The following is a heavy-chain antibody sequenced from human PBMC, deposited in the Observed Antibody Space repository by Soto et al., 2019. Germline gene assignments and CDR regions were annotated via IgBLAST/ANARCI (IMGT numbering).Heavy chain of an antibody. V-gene: IGHV3-23*01. CDR1: GFTFSIYA. D-gene: IGHD3-9*01. J-gene: IGHJ4*02. CDR3: AKVGFPYISGYLFYY. Sequence: GGSLRLSCAASGFTFSIYAMTWVRQAPGKGLEWVSTVSGSGTSAYYADSVKGRFTFSRDNSKNTLSLQMNSLRVEDTAVYYCAKVGFPYISGYLFYYWGQGT. CDR2: VSGSGTSA.